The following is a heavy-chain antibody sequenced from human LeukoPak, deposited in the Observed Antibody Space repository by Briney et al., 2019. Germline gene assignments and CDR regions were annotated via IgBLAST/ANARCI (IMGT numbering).Heavy chain of an antibody. V-gene: IGHV4-59*08. CDR2: IYYSGST. Sequence: PETLSPTCTVSGGSISSYYWSWIRQPPGKGLEWIGYIYYSGSTNYNPSLKSRVTISVDTSKNQFSLKLSSVTAADTAVYYCARQPPYYDFWSGYYYFDYWGQGTLVTVSS. CDR1: GGSISSYY. J-gene: IGHJ4*02. CDR3: ARQPPYYDFWSGYYYFDY. D-gene: IGHD3-3*01.